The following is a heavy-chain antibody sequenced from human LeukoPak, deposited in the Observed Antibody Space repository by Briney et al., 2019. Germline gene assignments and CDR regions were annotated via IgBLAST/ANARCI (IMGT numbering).Heavy chain of an antibody. Sequence: GGSLRLSCVASGFTFSSYGMHWARQAPGKGLEWLAVISYDGTNKDYADSVKGRFTISRDNSKNTLYLQVNSLRAEDTAVYYCAKGLQTNYYYYHAMDVWGQGTTVTVSS. CDR3: AKGLQTNYYYYHAMDV. CDR1: GFTFSSYG. D-gene: IGHD4-11*01. V-gene: IGHV3-30*18. CDR2: ISYDGTNK. J-gene: IGHJ6*02.